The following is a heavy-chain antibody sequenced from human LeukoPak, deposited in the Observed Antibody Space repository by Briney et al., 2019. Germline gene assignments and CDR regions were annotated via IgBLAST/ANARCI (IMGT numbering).Heavy chain of an antibody. CDR1: GFTFSSYS. J-gene: IGHJ4*02. CDR3: ARGPTKNIVGAPDY. D-gene: IGHD1-26*01. Sequence: TGGSLRLSCAASGFTFSSYSMNWVRQAPGKGLEWVSSISSSSSYIYYADSVKGRFTISRDNAKNSLYLQMNSLRAEDTAVYYCARGPTKNIVGAPDYWGQGTLVTVSS. V-gene: IGHV3-21*01. CDR2: ISSSSSYI.